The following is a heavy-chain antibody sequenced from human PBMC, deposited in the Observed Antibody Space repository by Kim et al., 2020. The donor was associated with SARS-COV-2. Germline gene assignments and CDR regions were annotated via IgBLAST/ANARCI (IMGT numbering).Heavy chain of an antibody. Sequence: DSVKSRFTISRYYAKNTLYLQMNSLRAEDTAVYYCAKPGIAGTYNWFDPWGQGTLVTVSS. D-gene: IGHD6-13*01. CDR3: AKPGIAGTYNWFDP. V-gene: IGHV3-23*01. J-gene: IGHJ5*02.